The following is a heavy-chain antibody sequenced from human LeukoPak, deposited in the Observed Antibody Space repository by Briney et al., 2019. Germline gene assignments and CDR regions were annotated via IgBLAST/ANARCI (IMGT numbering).Heavy chain of an antibody. CDR2: ISAYNGNT. D-gene: IGHD6-6*01. J-gene: IGHJ4*02. CDR1: GYTFTSYG. Sequence: ASVKVSCKASGYTFTSYGISWVRQAPGQGLEWMGWISAYNGNTNYAQKLQGRVTMTTDTSTSTAYMELRSLRSDDTAVYHCARSPSAAARPWWYFDYWGQGTLVTVSS. CDR3: ARSPSAAARPWWYFDY. V-gene: IGHV1-18*01.